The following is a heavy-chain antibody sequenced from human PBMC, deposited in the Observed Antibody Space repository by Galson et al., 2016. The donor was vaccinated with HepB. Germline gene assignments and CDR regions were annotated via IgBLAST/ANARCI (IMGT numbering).Heavy chain of an antibody. D-gene: IGHD3-16*01. CDR2: TYYRSKWIN. CDR3: ARVGHTAYGMDV. Sequence: CAISGDSVTSNSAAWNWIRSSPSRGLEWLGRTYYRSKWINDYAESVKSRITINADTSENQFSLHLNSVTPEDTSVYYCARVGHTAYGMDVWGQGTTVTVSS. V-gene: IGHV6-1*01. J-gene: IGHJ6*02. CDR1: GDSVTSNSAA.